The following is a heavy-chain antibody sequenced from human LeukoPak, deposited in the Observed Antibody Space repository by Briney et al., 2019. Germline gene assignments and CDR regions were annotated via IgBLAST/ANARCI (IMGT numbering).Heavy chain of an antibody. CDR3: ARSGKPYGLDV. CDR1: GFSFSSYN. Sequence: GGSLRLSCAASGFSFSSYNMNWVRQAPGKGLEWLSYVSSSTGAIYYADSVKGRFTMSKDNARNSLYLQMNSLRDDDTAVYYCARSGKPYGLDVWGQGTTVTVSS. D-gene: IGHD3-10*01. V-gene: IGHV3-48*02. J-gene: IGHJ6*02. CDR2: VSSSTGAI.